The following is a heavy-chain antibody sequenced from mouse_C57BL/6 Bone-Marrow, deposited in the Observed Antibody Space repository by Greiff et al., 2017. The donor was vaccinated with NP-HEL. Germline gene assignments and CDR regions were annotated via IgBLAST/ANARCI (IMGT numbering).Heavy chain of an antibody. V-gene: IGHV2-2*01. CDR2: IWSGGST. CDR1: GFSLTSYG. J-gene: IGHJ4*01. Sequence: VMLVESGPGLVQPSQSLSITCTVSGFSLTSYGVHWVRQSPGKGLEWLGVIWSGGSTDYNAAFISRLSISKDNSKSQVFFKMNSLQADDTAIYYCATNSNYAFMDYWGQGTSVTVSS. CDR3: ATNSNYAFMDY. D-gene: IGHD2-5*01.